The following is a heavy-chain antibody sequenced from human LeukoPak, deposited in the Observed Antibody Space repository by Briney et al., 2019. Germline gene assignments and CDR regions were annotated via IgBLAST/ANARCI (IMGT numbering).Heavy chain of an antibody. CDR1: GYSFPNYW. CDR3: ARRKGDGYNSPFDY. Sequence: SGESLKISCKGSGYSFPNYWIGWVRQMPGQGLEWMGIIYPADSDTRYSPPFQGQVTISADKSINTAYLQWTSLKASDTAMYYCARRKGDGYNSPFDYWGQGTLVTVSS. J-gene: IGHJ4*02. CDR2: IYPADSDT. V-gene: IGHV5-51*01. D-gene: IGHD5-24*01.